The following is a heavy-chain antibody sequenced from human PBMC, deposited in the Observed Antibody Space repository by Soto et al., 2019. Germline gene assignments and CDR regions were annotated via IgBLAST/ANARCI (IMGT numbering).Heavy chain of an antibody. J-gene: IGHJ4*02. D-gene: IGHD5-12*01. Sequence: TGGSLRLSCAASGFTFSSYAMSWVRQAPGKGLEWVSAISGSGGSTYYADSVKGRFTISRDNSKNTLYLQMNSLRAEDTAVYYCAKDSARGDGYSGYDELPASIFDYWGQGTLVTVSS. CDR2: ISGSGGST. CDR1: GFTFSSYA. CDR3: AKDSARGDGYSGYDELPASIFDY. V-gene: IGHV3-23*01.